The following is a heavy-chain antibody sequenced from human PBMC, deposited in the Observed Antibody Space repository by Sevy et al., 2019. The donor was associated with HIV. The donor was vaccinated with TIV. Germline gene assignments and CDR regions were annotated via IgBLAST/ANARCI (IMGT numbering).Heavy chain of an antibody. V-gene: IGHV4-39*01. CDR2: IYYSGST. CDR3: SLGAPYNCFDP. D-gene: IGHD3-16*01. J-gene: IGHJ5*02. CDR1: GGSISSSTYY. Sequence: SETLSLTCTVSGGSISSSTYYWGWIRQPPGQGLEWIGSIYYSGSTYYNPSLKSRVTISVDTSKKQFSLKLSSVTAADTAVYYCSLGAPYNCFDPWGQGTLVTVSS.